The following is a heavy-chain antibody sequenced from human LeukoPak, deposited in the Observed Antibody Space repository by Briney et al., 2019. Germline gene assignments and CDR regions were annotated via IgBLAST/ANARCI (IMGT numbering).Heavy chain of an antibody. J-gene: IGHJ4*02. CDR2: FSPYNGNT. V-gene: IGHV1-18*04. D-gene: IGHD3-22*01. CDR3: ARESSGYFGY. CDR1: GYTFTGYY. Sequence: ASVKVSCKASGYTFTGYYMHWVRQAPGQGLEWMGWFSPYNGNTNYAQKLQGRVTMTTDTSTSTAYMELRSLRSDDTAVYYCARESSGYFGYWGQGTLVTVSS.